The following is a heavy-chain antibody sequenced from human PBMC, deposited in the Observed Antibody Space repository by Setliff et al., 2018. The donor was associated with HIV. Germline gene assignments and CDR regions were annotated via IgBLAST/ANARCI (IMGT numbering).Heavy chain of an antibody. Sequence: GGSLRLSCAASGFTFSSYAMSWVRQAPGKGPEWVSSISASGGSTFYGDSVKGRFTISRDNARNTLYLQMNSLKGDDTAVYYCYGYYDRTGYPYFDYWGQGTLVTVSS. CDR3: YGYYDRTGYPYFDY. J-gene: IGHJ4*02. CDR2: ISASGGST. D-gene: IGHD3-22*01. CDR1: GFTFSSYA. V-gene: IGHV3-23*01.